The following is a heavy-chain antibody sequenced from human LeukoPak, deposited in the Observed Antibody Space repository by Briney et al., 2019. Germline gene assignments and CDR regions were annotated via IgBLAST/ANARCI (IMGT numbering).Heavy chain of an antibody. D-gene: IGHD4-17*01. CDR1: GFTVSSNY. Sequence: GGSLRLSCAASGFTVSSNYMSWVRQAPGKGLEWVSVIYSGGSTYYADSVKGRFTISRDNSKNTLYLQVNSLRAEDTAVYYCAREFYGGYYFDYWGQGTLVTVSS. V-gene: IGHV3-66*01. CDR3: AREFYGGYYFDY. J-gene: IGHJ4*02. CDR2: IYSGGST.